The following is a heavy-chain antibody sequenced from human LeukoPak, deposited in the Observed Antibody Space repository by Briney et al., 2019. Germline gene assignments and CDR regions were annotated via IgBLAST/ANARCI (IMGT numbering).Heavy chain of an antibody. J-gene: IGHJ4*02. CDR2: IIPILGIA. D-gene: IGHD6-13*01. V-gene: IGHV1-69*04. CDR3: ARDLNLAALVDY. Sequence: ASVKVSCKASGGTFSSYAISWVRQAPGQGLEWMGRIIPILGIANYARKFQGRVTITADKSTSTAYMELSSLRSEDTAVYYCARDLNLAALVDYWGQGTLVTVSS. CDR1: GGTFSSYA.